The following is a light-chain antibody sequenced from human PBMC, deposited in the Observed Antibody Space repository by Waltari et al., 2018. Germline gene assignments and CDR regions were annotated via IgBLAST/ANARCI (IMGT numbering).Light chain of an antibody. CDR1: QIITNY. CDR2: DAS. CDR3: LQTYSTLMFS. V-gene: IGKV1-39*01. J-gene: IGKJ3*01. Sequence: DIQMTPSPSSLSASVGDRVTMTCRASQIITNYLSWYQHKLGEAPNLLVYDASTLVSGVPSRFNGSGSGTEFTLTISSLQPEDLATYYCLQTYSTLMFSFGPGTKVDL.